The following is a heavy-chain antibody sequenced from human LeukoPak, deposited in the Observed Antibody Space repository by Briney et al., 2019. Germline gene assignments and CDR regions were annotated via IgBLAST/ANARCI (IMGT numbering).Heavy chain of an antibody. CDR1: GFSLSTSGVG. J-gene: IGHJ5*01. V-gene: IGHV2-5*02. CDR3: AHRPTVLYSSSDDNWFDS. Sequence: SGPTLVNPTQTLTLTCTFSGFSLSTSGVGVGWIRQPPGKALEWLALIYWDDDKRYSPSLKSRVTITKDTSKNKVVLTMTIMNPVDTATYYCAHRPTVLYSSSDDNWFDSWGQGTLVTVSS. CDR2: IYWDDDK. D-gene: IGHD6-13*01.